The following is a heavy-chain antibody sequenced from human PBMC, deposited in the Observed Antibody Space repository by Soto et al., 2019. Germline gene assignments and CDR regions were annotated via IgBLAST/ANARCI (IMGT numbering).Heavy chain of an antibody. Sequence: QVQLVQSGAEVKKPGSSVTVSCKASGGTFSSYTISWVRQAPGQGLEWMAGISPIFGTPIYAQKFQDRVTITADDSTMTAYMEMNRLTSEDTTVYYCSRVVVGSRLSLDYWGQGTLVTISS. CDR3: SRVVVGSRLSLDY. CDR2: ISPIFGTP. CDR1: GGTFSSYT. V-gene: IGHV1-69*01. D-gene: IGHD1-26*01. J-gene: IGHJ4*02.